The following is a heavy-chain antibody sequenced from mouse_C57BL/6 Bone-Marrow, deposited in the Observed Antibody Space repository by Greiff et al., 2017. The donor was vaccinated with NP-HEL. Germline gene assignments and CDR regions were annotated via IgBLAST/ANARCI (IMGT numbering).Heavy chain of an antibody. CDR3: ARRYYYGSSYGAMDY. CDR2: ISSGGSYT. V-gene: IGHV5-6*02. Sequence: EVNLVESGGDLVKPGGSLKLSCAASGFTFSSYGMSWVRQTPDKRLEWVATISSGGSYTYYPDSVKGRFTISRDNAKNTLYLQMSSLKSEDTAMYYCARRYYYGSSYGAMDYWGQGTSVTVSS. CDR1: GFTFSSYG. J-gene: IGHJ4*01. D-gene: IGHD1-1*01.